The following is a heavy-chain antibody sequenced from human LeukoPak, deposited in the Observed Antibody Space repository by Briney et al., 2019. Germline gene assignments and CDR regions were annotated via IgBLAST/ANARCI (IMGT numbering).Heavy chain of an antibody. J-gene: IGHJ3*02. V-gene: IGHV4-59*01. CDR2: IYYSGST. D-gene: IGHD5-12*01. CDR3: ARDSSVATNAFDI. Sequence: PSETLSLTCTVSGGSISSYYWSWIRQPPGKGLEWIGYIYYSGSTNYNPSLKSRVTISVDTSKNQFSLKLSSVTAADTAVYYCARDSSVATNAFDIWGQGTMVTVSS. CDR1: GGSISSYY.